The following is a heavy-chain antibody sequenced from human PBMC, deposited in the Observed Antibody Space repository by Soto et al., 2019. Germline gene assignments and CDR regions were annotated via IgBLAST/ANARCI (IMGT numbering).Heavy chain of an antibody. V-gene: IGHV1-2*04. D-gene: IGHD3-22*01. Sequence: ASVKGSCKASGYTFTVYYMHWVRQAPGQGLEWMGWINPNSGGTNYAQKFQGWVTMTRDTSISTAYMELSRLRSDDTAVYYCARGRYYDSSGYYLFEYWGQGTPVTVSS. CDR2: INPNSGGT. J-gene: IGHJ4*02. CDR3: ARGRYYDSSGYYLFEY. CDR1: GYTFTVYY.